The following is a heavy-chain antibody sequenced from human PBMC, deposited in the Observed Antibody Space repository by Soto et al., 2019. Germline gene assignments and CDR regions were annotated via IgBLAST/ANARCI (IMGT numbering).Heavy chain of an antibody. V-gene: IGHV3-13*01. CDR1: GLTYRSYD. Sequence: PGGSLRLSCAAFGLTYRSYDMHWVRQVAGKGLEWVSSLGGAGAREYAESVKGRFVISRDNANSLYLQMDSLRAGDTAIYYCTRASFGVGMDLWGQGTRVTVSS. D-gene: IGHD3-10*01. J-gene: IGHJ6*02. CDR3: TRASFGVGMDL. CDR2: LGGAGAR.